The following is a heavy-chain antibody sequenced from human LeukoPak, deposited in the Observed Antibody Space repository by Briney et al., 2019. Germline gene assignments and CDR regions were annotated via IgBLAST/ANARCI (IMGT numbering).Heavy chain of an antibody. CDR2: IKQDGSEK. CDR1: GFTFSSYW. CDR3: ARGIVLMVYATNFDY. J-gene: IGHJ4*02. Sequence: GGSLRLSCAASGFTFSSYWMSWVRQAPGKGLEWVANIKQDGSEKYYVDSVKGRFTISRDNAKNSLYLQMNSLRAEDTAVYYCARGIVLMVYATNFDYWGQGTLVTVSS. D-gene: IGHD2-8*01. V-gene: IGHV3-7*03.